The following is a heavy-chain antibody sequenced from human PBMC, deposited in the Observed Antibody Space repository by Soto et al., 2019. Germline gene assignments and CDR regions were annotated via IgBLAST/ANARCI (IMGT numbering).Heavy chain of an antibody. CDR1: GGSISSGGYY. CDR3: ARVFSSRAFDI. J-gene: IGHJ3*02. CDR2: IYYSGST. Sequence: SETLSLTCTVSGGSISSGGYYWSWIRQHPGKGLEWIGYIYYSGSTYYNPSLKSRVTISVDTSKNQFSLKLSSVTAADTAVYHCARVFSSRAFDIWGQGTMVTVSS. V-gene: IGHV4-31*03.